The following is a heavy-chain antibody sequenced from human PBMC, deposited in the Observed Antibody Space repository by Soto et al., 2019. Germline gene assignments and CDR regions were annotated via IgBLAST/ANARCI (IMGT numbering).Heavy chain of an antibody. CDR1: GGSISSGDYY. J-gene: IGHJ5*02. CDR3: ARVSCSSTSCQEGVYWFDP. V-gene: IGHV4-30-4*01. CDR2: IYYSGST. D-gene: IGHD2-2*01. Sequence: SETQSLTCTVSGGSISSGDYYWSWIRQPPGKGLEWIGYIYYSGSTYYNPSLKSRVTISVDTSKNQFSLKLSSVTAADTAVYYCARVSCSSTSCQEGVYWFDPWGQGTLVTVSS.